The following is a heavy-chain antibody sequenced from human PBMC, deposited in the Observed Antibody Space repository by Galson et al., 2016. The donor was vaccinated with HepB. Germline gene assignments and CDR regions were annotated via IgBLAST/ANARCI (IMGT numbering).Heavy chain of an antibody. J-gene: IGHJ4*02. V-gene: IGHV4-4*02. CDR2: IFHSGNT. D-gene: IGHD2-15*01. CDR3: AKFDLGVGSGGTCSL. Sequence: SETLSLTCVVSVGSISGNYWWTWVRQPPGKGLEWIGEIFHSGNTNYNPSLKSRVTISVDKYMNQFSLKLSSVTAADTAVYYCAKFDLGVGSGGTCSLWGRGIRVTVSS. CDR1: VGSISGNYW.